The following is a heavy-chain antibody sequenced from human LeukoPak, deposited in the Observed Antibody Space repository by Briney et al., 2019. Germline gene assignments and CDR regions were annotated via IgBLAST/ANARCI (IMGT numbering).Heavy chain of an antibody. J-gene: IGHJ6*02. Sequence: PGGSLRLSCAASGFTFSSYWMHWVRQAPGKGLVWVSRINSDGSSTSYADSVKGRFTISRDNAKNTLYLQMNSLRAEDTAVYYCARTIFGVGPYYYYGMDVWGQGTTVTVSS. V-gene: IGHV3-74*01. CDR1: GFTFSSYW. CDR2: INSDGSST. CDR3: ARTIFGVGPYYYYGMDV. D-gene: IGHD3-3*01.